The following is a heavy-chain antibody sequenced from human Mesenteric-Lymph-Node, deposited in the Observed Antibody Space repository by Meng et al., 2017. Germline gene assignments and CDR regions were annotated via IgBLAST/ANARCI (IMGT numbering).Heavy chain of an antibody. J-gene: IGHJ4*02. Sequence: QPQVAHPALVKPPEPLSLPRDVSGGSIRRSDWWSWVRQPPGKGLEWIGETSHSGSTNYSPSLKSRVTISLDKSKNQLSLKLNSVTAADTAVYYCASSDYYRSDYWGQGTLVTVSS. CDR1: GGSIRRSDW. V-gene: IGHV4-4*03. D-gene: IGHD3-22*01. CDR2: TSHSGST. CDR3: ASSDYYRSDY.